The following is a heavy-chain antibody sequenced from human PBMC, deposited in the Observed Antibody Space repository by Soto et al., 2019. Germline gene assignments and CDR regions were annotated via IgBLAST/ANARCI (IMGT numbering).Heavy chain of an antibody. Sequence: QVQLVQSGAEVKKPGASVKVSCKASGYSFTSHGISWVRQAPGQGLEWMAWISASNGDTNYAQKFQGRVTVTTDTSTSTGYMELRSLRSEDTAVYYCARMVRESNIDYYHYMDVWGKGTTVTVSS. D-gene: IGHD3-10*01. CDR3: ARMVRESNIDYYHYMDV. J-gene: IGHJ6*03. CDR1: GYSFTSHG. CDR2: ISASNGDT. V-gene: IGHV1-18*01.